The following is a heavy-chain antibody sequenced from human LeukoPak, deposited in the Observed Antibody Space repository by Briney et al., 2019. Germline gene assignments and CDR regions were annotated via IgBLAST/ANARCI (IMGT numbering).Heavy chain of an antibody. V-gene: IGHV3-7*01. CDR1: GFTFNTFW. D-gene: IGHD2/OR15-2a*01. Sequence: GGSLRLSCDASGFTFNTFWMTWVRQPPGKGLEWVANIQQGGGEKHYVDTVRGRFTISREKTKNFVNLQMDSLRTEDTAVYYCARHIFYRLAPWGQGTLVTVSS. CDR3: ARHIFYRLAP. J-gene: IGHJ5*02. CDR2: IQQGGGEK.